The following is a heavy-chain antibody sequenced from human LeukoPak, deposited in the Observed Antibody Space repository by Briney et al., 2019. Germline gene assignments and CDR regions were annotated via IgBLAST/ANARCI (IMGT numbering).Heavy chain of an antibody. Sequence: GESLKISCKGSGYSFTSYWIGWVRQMPGKGLEWMGIIYPGDSDTRYSPSFQGQVTISADKSISTAHLQWSSPKASDTAMYYCARHPSLRESDAFDIWGQGTMVTVSS. V-gene: IGHV5-51*01. J-gene: IGHJ3*02. CDR1: GYSFTSYW. CDR2: IYPGDSDT. CDR3: ARHPSLRESDAFDI.